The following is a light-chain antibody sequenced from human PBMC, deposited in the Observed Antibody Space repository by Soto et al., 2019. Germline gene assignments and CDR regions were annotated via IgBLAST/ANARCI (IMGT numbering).Light chain of an antibody. V-gene: IGKV3-20*01. J-gene: IGKJ1*01. CDR1: QGVSSY. Sequence: EIVLSQSPVTLSLSQGERATLSCRASQGVSSYLAWYQQKPGQAPRLLIYGISTRATGVPDRFSGSGSGTDFTLTISRLQPEDFAVYYCKQYGSSPQTFGQGTKVDIK. CDR3: KQYGSSPQT. CDR2: GIS.